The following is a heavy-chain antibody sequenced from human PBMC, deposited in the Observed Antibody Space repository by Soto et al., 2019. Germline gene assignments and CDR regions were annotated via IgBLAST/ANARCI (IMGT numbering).Heavy chain of an antibody. V-gene: IGHV4-31*03. Sequence: SDTLSLTCTFSVVSISSGGYYCSWVRQHPWKGLEWIGYIYYSGSTYYNPSLKSRVTISVDTPKNQFSLKLSSVTDADTAVYYCARAPRIRAAAGDYYFDYWGQGTLVTVSS. CDR3: ARAPRIRAAAGDYYFDY. CDR1: VVSISSGGYY. D-gene: IGHD6-13*01. CDR2: IYYSGST. J-gene: IGHJ4*02.